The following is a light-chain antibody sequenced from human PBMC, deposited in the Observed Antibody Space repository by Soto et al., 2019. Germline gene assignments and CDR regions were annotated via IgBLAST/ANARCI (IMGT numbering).Light chain of an antibody. CDR3: MQSRQEVT. V-gene: IGKV2-28*01. CDR2: LCS. CDR1: QLLLCTNGYNY. Sequence: IVMIPSPLSLPVSSAEESSISCRPRQLLLCTNGYNYLDWYLQKPGQSPQLLIYLCSNRAPGVPDRCSGSGSGTDFKLKISRVEAEDVGVYCCMQSRQEVTFGQGTRLEIK. J-gene: IGKJ5*01.